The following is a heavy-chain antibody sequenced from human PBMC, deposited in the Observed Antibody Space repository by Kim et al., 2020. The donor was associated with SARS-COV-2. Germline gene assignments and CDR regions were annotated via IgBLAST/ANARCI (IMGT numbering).Heavy chain of an antibody. CDR3: AKYVVWRGGFDV. CDR2: ISSSATST. Sequence: GGSLRLSCPASGFTFSSYAMTWVRQAPGKGLEWVSTISSSATSTYFADSVKGRFTISRDNAKNTLYLHVNSLRVEDTAVYYCAKYVVWRGGFDVWGQGTRVTVSS. CDR1: GFTFSSYA. V-gene: IGHV3-23*01. D-gene: IGHD2-15*01. J-gene: IGHJ3*01.